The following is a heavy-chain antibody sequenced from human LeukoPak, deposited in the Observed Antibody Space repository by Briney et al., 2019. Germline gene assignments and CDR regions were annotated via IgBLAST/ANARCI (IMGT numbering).Heavy chain of an antibody. CDR2: IYYSGST. V-gene: IGHV4-59*01. Sequence: KPSETLSLTCTVSGGSISSYYWSWIRQPPGKGLERIGYIYYSGSTNYNPSLKSRVTISVDTSKNQFSLKLSSVTAADTAVYYCARQPRNWFDPWGQGTLVTVSS. J-gene: IGHJ5*02. CDR3: ARQPRNWFDP. CDR1: GGSISSYY.